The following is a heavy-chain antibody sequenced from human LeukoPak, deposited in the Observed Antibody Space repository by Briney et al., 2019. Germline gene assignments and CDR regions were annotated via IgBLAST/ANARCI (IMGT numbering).Heavy chain of an antibody. V-gene: IGHV4-31*03. CDR1: GGSLSSGGYY. CDR2: IYYSGGT. CDR3: ASSEATTTPPPYGMDV. Sequence: KPSETLSLTCTVSGGSLSSGGYYWNWISQHPGNGLEWIGCIYYSGGTFYNPSLKSRVTISVDTSKNQFSLNLSSVTAADTAVYYCASSEATTTPPPYGMDVWGQGTTVTVSS. D-gene: IGHD5-12*01. J-gene: IGHJ6*02.